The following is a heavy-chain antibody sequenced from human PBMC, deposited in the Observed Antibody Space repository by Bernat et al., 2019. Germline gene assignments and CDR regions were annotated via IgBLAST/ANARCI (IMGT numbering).Heavy chain of an antibody. J-gene: IGHJ3*02. D-gene: IGHD6-19*01. CDR3: ARGSASAWTDDSFDI. Sequence: EVQLVESGGGLVQPGGSLRVSCAASGFSFSSYWMHWVRQAPGEGLVWGSCINGDGVRTRDADSVKGRFTISRDNAKNTLYLQMNSLRDEDTAVYYCARGSASAWTDDSFDIWGQGTVVTVSS. V-gene: IGHV3-74*01. CDR2: INGDGVRT. CDR1: GFSFSSYW.